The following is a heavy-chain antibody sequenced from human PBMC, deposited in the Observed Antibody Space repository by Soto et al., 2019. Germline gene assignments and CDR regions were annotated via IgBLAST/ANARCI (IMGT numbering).Heavy chain of an antibody. CDR2: INPSGGST. Sequence: ASVKVSCKASGYTFTSYYMHWVRQAPGQGLEWMGIINPSGGSTSYAQKFQRRVTMTRDTSTSTVYMELSSLRSEDTAVYYCAGPLRFLEWFTYYGMDVWGQGTTVTVSS. CDR3: AGPLRFLEWFTYYGMDV. D-gene: IGHD3-3*01. J-gene: IGHJ6*02. CDR1: GYTFTSYY. V-gene: IGHV1-46*01.